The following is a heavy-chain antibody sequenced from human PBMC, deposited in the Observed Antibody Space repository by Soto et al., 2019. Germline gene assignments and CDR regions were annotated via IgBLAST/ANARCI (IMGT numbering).Heavy chain of an antibody. CDR1: GFTFSSYA. Sequence: QVQLVESGGGVVQPGRSLRLSCAASGFTFSSYAMHWVRQAPGKGLEWVAVISYDGSNKYYADSVKGRFTTSRDNSKNTLYLQMNSLRAEDTAVYYCARDSYYDSSGAFDYWGQGTLVTVSS. V-gene: IGHV3-30-3*01. CDR2: ISYDGSNK. CDR3: ARDSYYDSSGAFDY. J-gene: IGHJ4*02. D-gene: IGHD3-22*01.